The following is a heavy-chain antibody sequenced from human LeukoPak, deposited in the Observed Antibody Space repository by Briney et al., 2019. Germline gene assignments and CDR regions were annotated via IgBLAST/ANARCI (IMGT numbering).Heavy chain of an antibody. Sequence: GGSLRLSCAASGFTFSSYAMHWVRQAPGKGLEWVAVISYDGSNKYYADSVKGRFTISRDNSKNTLYLQMNSLRAEDTAVYYCARSNPFYCSGGSCFRFDPWGQGALVTVSS. V-gene: IGHV3-30*04. J-gene: IGHJ5*02. CDR1: GFTFSSYA. CDR2: ISYDGSNK. D-gene: IGHD2-15*01. CDR3: ARSNPFYCSGGSCFRFDP.